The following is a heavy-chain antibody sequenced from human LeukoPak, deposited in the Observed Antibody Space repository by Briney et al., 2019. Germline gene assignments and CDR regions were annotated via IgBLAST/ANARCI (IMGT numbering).Heavy chain of an antibody. Sequence: ASVKVSCKASGGTFSSYAIIWVRQAPGQGLEWMGGIIPIFGTANYAQKFQGRVTITADESTSTAYMELSSLRSEDTAVYYCARFGGTVTEKHFDYWGQGTLVTVSS. D-gene: IGHD4-17*01. J-gene: IGHJ4*02. V-gene: IGHV1-69*13. CDR2: IIPIFGTA. CDR3: ARFGGTVTEKHFDY. CDR1: GGTFSSYA.